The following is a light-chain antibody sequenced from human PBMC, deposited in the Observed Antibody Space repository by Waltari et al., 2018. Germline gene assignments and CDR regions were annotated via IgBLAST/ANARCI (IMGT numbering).Light chain of an antibody. CDR2: EVS. Sequence: QSALTQPASVSGSPGQSITISCTGTSSDFGNYDYVSWYQQHQGKAPKLLIYEVSYRPSGVSNRFSGSKSGNTASLTISGLQAEDEADYYCNSYTASSTRVFGGGTKVTVL. CDR3: NSYTASSTRV. J-gene: IGLJ3*02. CDR1: SSDFGNYDY. V-gene: IGLV2-14*01.